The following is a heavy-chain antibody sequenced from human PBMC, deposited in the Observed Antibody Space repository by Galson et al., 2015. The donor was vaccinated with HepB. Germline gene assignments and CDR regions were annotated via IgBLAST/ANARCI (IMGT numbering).Heavy chain of an antibody. J-gene: IGHJ5*02. CDR1: GFTFSSYW. Sequence: SLRLSCAASGFTFSSYWMSWVRQAPGKGLEWVANIKQDGSEKYYVDSVKGRFTISRDNAKNSLYLQMNSLRAEDTAVYYCARDGDSFGANWFDPWGQGTLVTVSS. CDR3: ARDGDSFGANWFDP. D-gene: IGHD3-10*01. V-gene: IGHV3-7*03. CDR2: IKQDGSEK.